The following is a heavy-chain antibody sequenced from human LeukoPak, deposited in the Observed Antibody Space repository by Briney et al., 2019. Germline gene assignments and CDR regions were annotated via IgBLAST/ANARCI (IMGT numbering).Heavy chain of an antibody. CDR1: GGSISSGGYY. D-gene: IGHD3-22*01. J-gene: IGHJ4*02. Sequence: SETLSLTCTVSGGSISSGGYYWNWTRQHPQRGLEWIGYISHSGSTYYNPSLKSRVSISVATSKIQFSLRLSSVTAADTAVYYCARSIYYYDSTGRYYFDYWGQGTLGTVSS. CDR3: ARSIYYYDSTGRYYFDY. V-gene: IGHV4-31*03. CDR2: ISHSGST.